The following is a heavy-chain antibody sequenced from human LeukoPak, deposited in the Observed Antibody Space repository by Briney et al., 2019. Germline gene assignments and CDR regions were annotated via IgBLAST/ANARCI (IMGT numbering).Heavy chain of an antibody. V-gene: IGHV7-4-1*02. J-gene: IGHJ3*01. CDR2: ITGDTGDP. Sequence: PRASVKVSCKASGYSFTDYAINWVRQAPGQGLEWMGWITGDTGDPTYARGFTGRFVFSLDTSVTTAYLQINNLKADDTAVYYCARDGARLDVWGQGTMVTVSS. D-gene: IGHD4/OR15-4a*01. CDR3: ARDGARLDV. CDR1: GYSFTDYA.